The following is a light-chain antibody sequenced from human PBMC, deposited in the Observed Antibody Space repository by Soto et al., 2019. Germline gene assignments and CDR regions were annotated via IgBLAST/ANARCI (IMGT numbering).Light chain of an antibody. V-gene: IGKV1-39*01. Sequence: DIQMTQSPSSLSASMGDRVTITCRASQSISNYLNWYHQKPGKAPKLLIYSASSLESGVPSRFRGSGAITDFTPTISRLPPEDVATFYCQQSYTSPWTFGQGTKVEIK. J-gene: IGKJ1*01. CDR1: QSISNY. CDR2: SAS. CDR3: QQSYTSPWT.